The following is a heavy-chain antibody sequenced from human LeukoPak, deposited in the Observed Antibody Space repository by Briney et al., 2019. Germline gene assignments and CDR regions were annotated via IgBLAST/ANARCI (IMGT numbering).Heavy chain of an antibody. CDR2: IWYDGSNK. CDR3: ARDTYYDSSGARMDV. D-gene: IGHD3-22*01. V-gene: IGHV3-33*01. Sequence: GGSLRLSCAASGFTFSSYGMHWVRQAPGKGLEWVAVIWYDGSNKYYADSVKGRFTISRDNSKNTLYLQMNSLRAEDTAVYYCARDTYYDSSGARMDVWGQGTTVNVSS. CDR1: GFTFSSYG. J-gene: IGHJ6*02.